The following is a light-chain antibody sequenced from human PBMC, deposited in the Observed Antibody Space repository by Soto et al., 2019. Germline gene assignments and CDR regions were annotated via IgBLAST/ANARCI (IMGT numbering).Light chain of an antibody. Sequence: QSALTQPASVSGSPGQSITISCTGTSSDVGTNNYVSWYQQHPGKAPKLIIYEVSGRPSGVSNRFSGSKSGNTASLTIPGLQAEDEADYYCCSYSSSTDYVFGTGTKLTVL. V-gene: IGLV2-14*01. CDR2: EVS. CDR1: SSDVGTNNY. J-gene: IGLJ1*01. CDR3: CSYSSSTDYV.